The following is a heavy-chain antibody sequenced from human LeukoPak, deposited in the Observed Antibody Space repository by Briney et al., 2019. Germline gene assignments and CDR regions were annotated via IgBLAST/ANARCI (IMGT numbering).Heavy chain of an antibody. CDR2: IKQDGSEK. D-gene: IGHD3-10*01. V-gene: IGHV3-7*01. CDR3: ARDQYGSGSFTDDAFDI. J-gene: IGHJ3*02. Sequence: GGSLRLSCAASGFTFSSYWMSWVRQAPGKGLEWVANIKQDGSEKYYVDSVKGRFTISRDNAKNSLYLQMNSLRAEDTAVYYCARDQYGSGSFTDDAFDIWGQGTMVTSLQ. CDR1: GFTFSSYW.